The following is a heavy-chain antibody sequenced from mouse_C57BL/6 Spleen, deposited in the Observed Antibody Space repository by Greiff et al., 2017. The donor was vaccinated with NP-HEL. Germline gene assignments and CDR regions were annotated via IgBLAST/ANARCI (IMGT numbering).Heavy chain of an antibody. CDR1: GFTFTDYY. D-gene: IGHD1-1*01. V-gene: IGHV7-3*01. CDR2: IRNKANGYTT. J-gene: IGHJ3*01. Sequence: EVKLMESGGGLVQPGGSLSLSCAASGFTFTDYYMSWVRQPPGKALEWLGFIRNKANGYTTEYSASVKGRFTISRDNSQSILYLQMNALRAEDSATYYCARYGYYGSSYPFAYWGQGTLVTVSA. CDR3: ARYGYYGSSYPFAY.